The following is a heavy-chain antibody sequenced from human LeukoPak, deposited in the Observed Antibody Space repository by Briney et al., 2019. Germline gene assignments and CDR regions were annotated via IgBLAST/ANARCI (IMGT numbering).Heavy chain of an antibody. V-gene: IGHV1-8*01. J-gene: IGHJ4*02. Sequence: ASVKVSCKASGYTFTSYDINWVRQATGQGLEWMGWMNPNSGNTGYAQKFQGRVTMTRNTSISTAYMELSSLRSEDTAVYYCARGEGYYDKDTDWGQGTLVTVSS. CDR3: ARGEGYYDKDTD. CDR1: GYTFTSYD. CDR2: MNPNSGNT. D-gene: IGHD3-22*01.